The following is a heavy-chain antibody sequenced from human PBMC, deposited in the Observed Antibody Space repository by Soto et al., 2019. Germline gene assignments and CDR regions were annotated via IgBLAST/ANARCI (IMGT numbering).Heavy chain of an antibody. CDR1: GYTFTGYY. CDR3: ASGATSVGGYGWFDP. Sequence: ASVKVSCKASGYTFTGYYMHGVRQAPGQGLEWMGWINPNSGGTNYAQKFQGWVTMTRDTSISTAYMELSRLRSDDTAVYYCASGATSVGGYGWFDPWGQGTLVTVSS. V-gene: IGHV1-2*04. CDR2: INPNSGGT. J-gene: IGHJ5*02. D-gene: IGHD3-3*01.